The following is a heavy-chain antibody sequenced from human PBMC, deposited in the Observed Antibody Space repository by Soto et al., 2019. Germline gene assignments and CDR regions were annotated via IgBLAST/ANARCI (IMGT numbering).Heavy chain of an antibody. CDR3: AKDGDPSWRSSGRYYLYYFDY. Sequence: GESLKISCAASGFTFSSYAMSWVRQAPGKGLEWVSAISGSGGSTYYADSVKGRFTISRDNSKNTLYLQMNSLRAEDTAVYYCAKDGDPSWRSSGRYYLYYFDYWGQGTLVTVSS. CDR2: ISGSGGST. CDR1: GFTFSSYA. J-gene: IGHJ4*02. V-gene: IGHV3-23*01. D-gene: IGHD3-10*01.